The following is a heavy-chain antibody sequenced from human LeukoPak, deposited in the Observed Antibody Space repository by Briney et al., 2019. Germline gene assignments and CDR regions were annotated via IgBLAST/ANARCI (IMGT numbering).Heavy chain of an antibody. J-gene: IGHJ3*02. CDR3: ARHGYDILTGLI. Sequence: SETLSLTCTVSGGSISSYYWSWIRQPPGKGLEWIGYIYYSGSTNYNPSLKSRVTISVDTSKNQFSLRLSSVTAADTAVYYCARHGYDILTGLIWGQATMVTVSS. CDR2: IYYSGST. V-gene: IGHV4-59*08. D-gene: IGHD3-9*01. CDR1: GGSISSYY.